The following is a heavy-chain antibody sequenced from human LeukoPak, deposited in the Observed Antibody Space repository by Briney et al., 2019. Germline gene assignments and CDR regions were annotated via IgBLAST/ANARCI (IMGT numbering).Heavy chain of an antibody. Sequence: SQTLSLTCTVSGGSISSGDYYWSWIRQPPGKGLEWIGYIYYSGSTYYNPSLKSRVTISVDTSKNQFSLKQSSVTAADTAVYYCARDQGMMRGAFDIWGQGTMVTVSS. J-gene: IGHJ3*02. CDR3: ARDQGMMRGAFDI. D-gene: IGHD3-10*01. CDR1: GGSISSGDYY. V-gene: IGHV4-30-4*01. CDR2: IYYSGST.